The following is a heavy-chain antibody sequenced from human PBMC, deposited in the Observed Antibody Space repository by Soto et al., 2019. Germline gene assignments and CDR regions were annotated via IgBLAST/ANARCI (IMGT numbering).Heavy chain of an antibody. CDR3: ANELSGSGSYSLYYYYGMDV. D-gene: IGHD3-10*01. V-gene: IGHV3-9*01. CDR2: ISWNSGSI. CDR1: VFTFDDYA. J-gene: IGHJ6*02. Sequence: PGGSLRLSCAASVFTFDDYAMHWVRQAPGEGLEWVSGISWNSGSIGYADSVRGRFTISRDNAKNSLCLQMNSVRAEDTALYYCANELSGSGSYSLYYYYGMDVSGQGTTVTVSS.